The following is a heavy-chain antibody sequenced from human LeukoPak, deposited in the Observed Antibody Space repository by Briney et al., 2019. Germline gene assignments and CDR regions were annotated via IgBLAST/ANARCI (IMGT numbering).Heavy chain of an antibody. CDR3: AREQKATIKNFDY. CDR2: ISGSGGST. Sequence: GGSLRLSCAASGFTFSSYAMSWVRQAPGKGLEWVSAISGSGGSTYYADSVKGRFTISRDNSKNTLYLQMNSLRAEDTALYYCAREQKATIKNFDYWGQGTLVTVSS. CDR1: GFTFSSYA. V-gene: IGHV3-23*01. D-gene: IGHD5-24*01. J-gene: IGHJ4*02.